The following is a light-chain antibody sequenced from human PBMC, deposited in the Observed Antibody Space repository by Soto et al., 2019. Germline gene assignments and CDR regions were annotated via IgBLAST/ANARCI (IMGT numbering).Light chain of an antibody. Sequence: QSALTQPASVSGSPGQSITISCTGTSSDVGSYNLVSWYQQHPGKAPKLMIYEGSKRPSGVSDRFSGSKSGTTASLTISGLQAEDEADYYCSSYTTTDPYVFGTGTKLTVL. CDR1: SSDVGSYNL. CDR2: EGS. V-gene: IGLV2-14*02. J-gene: IGLJ1*01. CDR3: SSYTTTDPYV.